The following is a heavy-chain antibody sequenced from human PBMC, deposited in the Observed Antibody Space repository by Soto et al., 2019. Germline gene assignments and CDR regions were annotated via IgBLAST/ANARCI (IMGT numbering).Heavy chain of an antibody. CDR2: IRSKAYGGTT. CDR1: GFTFGDYA. V-gene: IGHV3-49*03. Sequence: GGSLRLSCTASGFTFGDYAMSWFRQAPGKGLEWVGFIRSKAYGGTTEYAASVKGRFTISRDDSKSIAYLQMNSLKTEDTAVYYCTRGGASPHGSTSPIDAFDIWGQGTMVTVSS. CDR3: TRGGASPHGSTSPIDAFDI. D-gene: IGHD2-2*01. J-gene: IGHJ3*02.